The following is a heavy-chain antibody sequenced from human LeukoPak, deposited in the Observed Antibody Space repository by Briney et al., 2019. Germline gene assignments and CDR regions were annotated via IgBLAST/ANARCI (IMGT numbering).Heavy chain of an antibody. Sequence: SETLSLTCTVSGGSISSSSYYWGWIRQPPGKGLEWIGSIYYSGSTYYNPSLKSRVTISVDTSKNQFSLKLSSVTAADTAVYYCARQPTYYYDSSGYYPYYYYYYMDVWGKGTTVTISS. J-gene: IGHJ6*03. CDR1: GGSISSSSYY. D-gene: IGHD3-22*01. CDR2: IYYSGST. V-gene: IGHV4-39*01. CDR3: ARQPTYYYDSSGYYPYYYYYYMDV.